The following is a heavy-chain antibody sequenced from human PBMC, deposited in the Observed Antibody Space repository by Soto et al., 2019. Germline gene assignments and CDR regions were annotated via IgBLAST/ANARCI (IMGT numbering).Heavy chain of an antibody. Sequence: SETLSLTCTVSGGSIRNGDYYWGWIRQPPGKGLEWVGYVYYSGTTYSHPSLNSRVSISVDTAENQFSLRLTSVTAADTAVYYFVTVNVVGAAYSFDSWGPGTLVTVSS. CDR3: VTVNVVGAAYSFDS. CDR2: VYYSGTT. D-gene: IGHD1-26*01. V-gene: IGHV4-30-4*01. CDR1: GGSIRNGDYY. J-gene: IGHJ4*02.